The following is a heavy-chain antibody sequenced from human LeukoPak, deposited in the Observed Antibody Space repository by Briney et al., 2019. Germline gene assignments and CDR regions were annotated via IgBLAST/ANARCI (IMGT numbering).Heavy chain of an antibody. J-gene: IGHJ4*02. V-gene: IGHV3-23*01. Sequence: GESLRLSCAASGFSFNSYAMSWVRQAPGKGLEWVSAIRDSGTTTYYADSVKGRFTISRDNSKNTLYLQMNSLRAEDTAVYYCAKGLSYTYFDYWGQGTLVTVSS. CDR1: GFSFNSYA. CDR2: IRDSGTTT. D-gene: IGHD2-2*02. CDR3: AKGLSYTYFDY.